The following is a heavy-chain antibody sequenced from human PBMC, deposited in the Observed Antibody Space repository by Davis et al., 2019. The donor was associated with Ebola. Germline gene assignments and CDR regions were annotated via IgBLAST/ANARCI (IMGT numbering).Heavy chain of an antibody. Sequence: PGGSLRLSCAASGFTFSGSAMHWVRQASGKGLEWVGRIRSKANSYATAYAASVKGRFTISRDDSKNTAYLQMNSLKTEDTAVYYCTAVYYGGNPQGEYWGQGTLVTVSS. CDR2: IRSKANSYAT. CDR1: GFTFSGSA. V-gene: IGHV3-73*01. D-gene: IGHD4-23*01. CDR3: TAVYYGGNPQGEY. J-gene: IGHJ4*02.